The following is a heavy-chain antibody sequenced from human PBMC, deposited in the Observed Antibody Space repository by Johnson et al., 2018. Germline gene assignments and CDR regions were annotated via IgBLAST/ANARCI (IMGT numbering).Heavy chain of an antibody. Sequence: EVQLLESGGGLVKPGGSLRLSCEASGFTFGDYAMNWVRQAPGKGLEWVSYISTSRIYIYYADSVKGRFPISRDNAKNSLFLQLNSLRAEDTAVYYCARGTLGYYGLDVWGQGTTVTVS. CDR2: ISTSRIYI. CDR1: GFTFGDYA. J-gene: IGHJ6*02. D-gene: IGHD3-16*01. CDR3: ARGTLGYYGLDV. V-gene: IGHV3-21*01.